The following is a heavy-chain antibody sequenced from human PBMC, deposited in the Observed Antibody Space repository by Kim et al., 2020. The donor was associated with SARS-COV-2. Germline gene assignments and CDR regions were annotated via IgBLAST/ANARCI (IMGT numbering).Heavy chain of an antibody. CDR1: GYTFTSYD. Sequence: ASVKVSCKASGYTFTSYDINWVRQATGQGLEWMGWMNPNSCNTGYAQKFQGRVTMTRNTSISTAYMELSSLRSEDTAVYYCARGPMYYDFWSGQFDPWGQGTLVTVSS. CDR3: ARGPMYYDFWSGQFDP. D-gene: IGHD3-3*01. CDR2: MNPNSCNT. V-gene: IGHV1-8*01. J-gene: IGHJ5*02.